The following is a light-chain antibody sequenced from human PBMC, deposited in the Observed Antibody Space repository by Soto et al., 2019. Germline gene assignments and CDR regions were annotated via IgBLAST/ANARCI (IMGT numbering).Light chain of an antibody. CDR1: SSDVGGYNY. CDR2: EVT. CDR3: SSYTSSNTWV. J-gene: IGLJ3*02. V-gene: IGLV2-14*01. Sequence: QSALTQPASVSGSPGQSITISCTGPSSDVGGYNYVSWYQQHPGKAPKLMIYEVTNRPSGVSNRFSGSKSGNTASLTISGLQAEDEADYYCSSYTSSNTWVFGGGTELTVL.